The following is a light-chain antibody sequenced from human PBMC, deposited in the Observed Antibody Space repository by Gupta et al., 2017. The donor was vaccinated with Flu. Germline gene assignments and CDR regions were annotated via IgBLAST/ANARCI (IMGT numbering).Light chain of an antibody. Sequence: DIVMTQSPTTLSVSPGERATLSCRASQSDNSDLAWYQQNPGQAPRLLIYGASIRATGIPARFSGSGSGTEFTLTISSLQSEDFAVYYCQQYNDWFMYSFGQGTKLEIK. CDR1: QSDNSD. V-gene: IGKV3-15*01. CDR2: GAS. CDR3: QQYNDWFMYS. J-gene: IGKJ2*03.